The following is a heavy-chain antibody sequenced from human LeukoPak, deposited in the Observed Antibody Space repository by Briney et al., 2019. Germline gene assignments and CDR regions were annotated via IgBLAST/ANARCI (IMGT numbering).Heavy chain of an antibody. V-gene: IGHV3-21*01. CDR2: ISSSSSYI. CDR3: ARGPGSGWYNY. J-gene: IGHJ4*02. D-gene: IGHD6-19*01. CDR1: GFTFSSYA. Sequence: GGSLRLSCAASGFTFSSYAMNWVRQAPGKGLEWVSSISSSSSYIYYADSLKGRFTISRDNAKNSLYLQMNSLRAEDTAVYFCARGPGSGWYNYWGQGTLVTVSS.